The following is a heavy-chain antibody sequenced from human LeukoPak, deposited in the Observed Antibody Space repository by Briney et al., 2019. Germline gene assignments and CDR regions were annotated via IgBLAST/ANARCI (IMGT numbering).Heavy chain of an antibody. V-gene: IGHV1-69*13. CDR2: IIPIFGTA. J-gene: IGHJ3*01. CDR1: GGTISTYA. Sequence: ASVKVSCRASGGTISTYAITWVRQAPGQGLEWMGGIIPIFGTANYAEKFQGRVTITADESTSTAYMELSSPRSEDTAVYYCARGPQVGAFDLWGQGTMVTVSS. CDR3: ARGPQVGAFDL. D-gene: IGHD1-26*01.